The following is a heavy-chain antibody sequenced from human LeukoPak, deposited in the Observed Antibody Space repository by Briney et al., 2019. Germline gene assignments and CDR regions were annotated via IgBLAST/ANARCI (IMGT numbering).Heavy chain of an antibody. V-gene: IGHV1-8*01. CDR1: GYTFTSYD. Sequence: ASVKVSCKASGYTFTSYDINWVRQATGQGLEWMGWMNPNSGNTGYAQKFQGRVTMTRNTSISTAYMELSSLRSEDTAVYYCARVWGSATITNFYYMDVWSKGTTVTVSS. D-gene: IGHD5-12*01. J-gene: IGHJ6*03. CDR2: MNPNSGNT. CDR3: ARVWGSATITNFYYMDV.